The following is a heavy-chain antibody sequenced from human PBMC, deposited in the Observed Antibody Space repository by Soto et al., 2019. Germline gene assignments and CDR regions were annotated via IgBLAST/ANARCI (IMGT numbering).Heavy chain of an antibody. CDR3: ASSAYCGGDWLCGYYYYGMDV. CDR1: GGTFSSYA. Sequence: QVQLVQSGAAVKKPGSSVKVSCKASGGTFSSYAISWVRQAPGQGLEWMGGIIPIFGTANYAQKFQGRVTITADESTSTAYMELSSLRSEDTAVYYCASSAYCGGDWLCGYYYYGMDVWGQGTTVTVSS. D-gene: IGHD2-21*02. J-gene: IGHJ6*02. CDR2: IIPIFGTA. V-gene: IGHV1-69*12.